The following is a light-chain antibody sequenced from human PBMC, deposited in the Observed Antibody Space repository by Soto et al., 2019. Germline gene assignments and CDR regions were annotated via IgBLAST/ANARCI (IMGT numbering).Light chain of an antibody. J-gene: IGKJ3*01. V-gene: IGKV3-20*01. CDR3: QQYENSPGFI. CDR2: GAS. CDR1: QTVSGSY. Sequence: EIVLTQSPGTLSLSPGERGTLSCRASQTVSGSYVAWYQQKPGQAPRLLIYGASSRATGIPDRFSGSGSGTEYTITISRLEHEDFAVEYCQQYENSPGFIFGPGTKVDIK.